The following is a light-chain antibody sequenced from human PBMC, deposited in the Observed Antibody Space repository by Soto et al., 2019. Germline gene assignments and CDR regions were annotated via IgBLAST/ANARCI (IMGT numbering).Light chain of an antibody. V-gene: IGLV2-14*01. Sequence: QSALTQPASVSGSPGQSITISCTGTSSDVGGYNYVSWYQQHPGKAPKLMIYDVSNRPSGVSNCFSGSKSGNTASLTISGLQAEDEADYYCSSYTSSSTPFVFGTG. J-gene: IGLJ1*01. CDR2: DVS. CDR1: SSDVGGYNY. CDR3: SSYTSSSTPFV.